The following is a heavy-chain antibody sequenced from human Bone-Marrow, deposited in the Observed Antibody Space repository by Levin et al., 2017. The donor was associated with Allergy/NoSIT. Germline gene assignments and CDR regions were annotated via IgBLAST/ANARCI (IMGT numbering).Heavy chain of an antibody. D-gene: IGHD2/OR15-2a*01. Sequence: SETLSLTCTVSGGSISDDSYYWAWVRQPPGKGLEWVGSIYYDGSAYYNPSLKTRLTISVDTSKNQFSLRVNSVTAADTAVYYCAGEPNSPYYYHDGLDVWGPGTTVTVSS. CDR2: IYYDGSA. J-gene: IGHJ6*02. V-gene: IGHV4-39*07. CDR1: GGSISDDSYY. CDR3: AGEPNSPYYYHDGLDV.